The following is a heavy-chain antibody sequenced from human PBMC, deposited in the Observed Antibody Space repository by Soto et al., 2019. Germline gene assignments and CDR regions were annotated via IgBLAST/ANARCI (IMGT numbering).Heavy chain of an antibody. J-gene: IGHJ6*02. Sequence: QITLKESGPTLGKPTQTLTLTCTFSGFSLSTSGVGVAWIRQPPGKALEWLALIYWDDDKRYRPSLETRLTITKDTSKNQVVLTMTYMDSVDTATYYCAYLPCSGGSCYWFSYSGMDVWGQGTTVTVSS. CDR2: IYWDDDK. D-gene: IGHD2-15*01. CDR3: AYLPCSGGSCYWFSYSGMDV. CDR1: GFSLSTSGVG. V-gene: IGHV2-5*02.